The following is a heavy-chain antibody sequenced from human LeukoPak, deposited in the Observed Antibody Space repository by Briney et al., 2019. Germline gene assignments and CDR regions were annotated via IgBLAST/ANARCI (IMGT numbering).Heavy chain of an antibody. CDR3: ARHPRIAAAGFYMDV. CDR1: RFTFSSYS. D-gene: IGHD6-13*01. V-gene: IGHV3-21*01. J-gene: IGHJ6*03. Sequence: GGSLRLSCAASRFTFSSYSMNWVRQAPGKGLEWVSSISSSSSYIYYADSVKGRFTISRDNAKNSLYLQMNSLRAEDTAVYYCARHPRIAAAGFYMDVWGKGTTVTVSS. CDR2: ISSSSSYI.